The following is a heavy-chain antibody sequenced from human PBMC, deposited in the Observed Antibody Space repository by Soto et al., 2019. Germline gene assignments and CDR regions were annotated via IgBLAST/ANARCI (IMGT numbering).Heavy chain of an antibody. V-gene: IGHV3-21*01. CDR2: ISGSSSNT. J-gene: IGHJ6*02. CDR1: GFTFSSYA. CDR3: ARIAAGTPHYYYYYYGMDV. Sequence: GGSLRLSCAASGFTFSSYAMSWVRQAPGKGLEWVSAISGSSSNTYYADSVKGRFTISRDNAKNSLYLQMNSLRAEDTAVYYCARIAAGTPHYYYYYYGMDVWGQGTTVTV. D-gene: IGHD6-13*01.